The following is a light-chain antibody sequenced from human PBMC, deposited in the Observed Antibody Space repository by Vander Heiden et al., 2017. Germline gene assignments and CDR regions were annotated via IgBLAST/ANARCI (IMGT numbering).Light chain of an antibody. J-gene: IGKJ2*01. CDR3: QQEDSTPYT. V-gene: IGKV4-1*01. Sequence: DIVMTQSPDSLAVSLGARATINCKSSQSVLYSSNNKNYLAWYQQKPGQPPKLLIYWASTRESGVPDRFSGSGSGTDFTLTISSLQAEDVAVYYCQQEDSTPYTFGQRTKLEIK. CDR2: WAS. CDR1: QSVLYSSNNKNY.